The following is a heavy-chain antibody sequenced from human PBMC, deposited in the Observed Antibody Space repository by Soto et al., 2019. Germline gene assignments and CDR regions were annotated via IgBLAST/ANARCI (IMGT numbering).Heavy chain of an antibody. Sequence: ASVKVSCKASGYTFTSYVIHWVRQAPGQRLEWMGWMNVNNGNTNYAQKFQGRVTMTRNTSISTAYMELSSLRSEDTAVYYCARAGGRFLDYGMDVSGQGTTVTVSS. CDR3: ARAGGRFLDYGMDV. CDR2: MNVNNGNT. J-gene: IGHJ6*02. V-gene: IGHV1-8*01. D-gene: IGHD3-3*01. CDR1: GYTFTSYV.